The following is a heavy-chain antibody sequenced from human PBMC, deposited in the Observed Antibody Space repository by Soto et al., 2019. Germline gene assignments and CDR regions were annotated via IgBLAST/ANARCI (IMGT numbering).Heavy chain of an antibody. V-gene: IGHV3-21*01. CDR1: GFTFSSYS. D-gene: IGHD3-22*01. CDR3: ARSSITMLVVVPGGPNWFDP. CDR2: ISSSSSYI. Sequence: PGGSLRLSCAASGFTFSSYSMNWVRQAPGKGLEWVSSISSSSSYIYYADSVKGRFTISRDNAKNSLYLQMNSLRAEETAVYYCARSSITMLVVVPGGPNWFDPWGQGTLVTVSS. J-gene: IGHJ5*02.